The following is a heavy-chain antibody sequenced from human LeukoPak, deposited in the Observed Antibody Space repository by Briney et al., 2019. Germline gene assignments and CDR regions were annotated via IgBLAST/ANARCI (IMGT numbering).Heavy chain of an antibody. Sequence: SETLSLTCAVYGGSFSGYYWSWIRQPPGKGLEWIGEINHSGSTNYNPSLKSRVTISVDTSKNQFSLKLSSVTAADTAVYYCARAEMATTLSRYYYYMDVWGKGTTVTISS. CDR1: GGSFSGYY. D-gene: IGHD5-24*01. CDR2: INHSGST. V-gene: IGHV4-34*01. J-gene: IGHJ6*03. CDR3: ARAEMATTLSRYYYYMDV.